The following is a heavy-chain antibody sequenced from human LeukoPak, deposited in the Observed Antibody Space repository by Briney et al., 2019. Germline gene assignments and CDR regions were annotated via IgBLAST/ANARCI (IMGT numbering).Heavy chain of an antibody. CDR3: ARGSGIAVAGSFDY. V-gene: IGHV4-34*01. Sequence: SETLSLTCAVYGGSFSGYYWSWIRQPPGKGLEWIGEINHSGSTNYNPSLKSRVTISLDTSKNQFSLKLSSVTAADTAVYYCARGSGIAVAGSFDYWGQGTLVTVSS. CDR2: INHSGST. J-gene: IGHJ4*02. CDR1: GGSFSGYY. D-gene: IGHD6-19*01.